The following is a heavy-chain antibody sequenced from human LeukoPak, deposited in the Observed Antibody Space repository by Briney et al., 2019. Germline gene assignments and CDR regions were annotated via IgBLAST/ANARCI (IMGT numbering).Heavy chain of an antibody. J-gene: IGHJ6*02. CDR1: GYTFTSYG. D-gene: IGHD2-2*01. CDR3: ARLGGVPAAPKYYYYGMDV. CDR2: ISAYNGNT. V-gene: IGHV1-18*01. Sequence: GASVKVSCKASGYTFTSYGISWVRQAPGQGLEWMGWISAYNGNTNYAQKLQGRVTMPTDTSTSTAYMELRSLRSDDTAVYYCARLGGVPAAPKYYYYGMDVWGQGTTVTVSS.